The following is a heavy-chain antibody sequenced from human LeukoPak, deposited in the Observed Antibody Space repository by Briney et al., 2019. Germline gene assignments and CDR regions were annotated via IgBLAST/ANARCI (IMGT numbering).Heavy chain of an antibody. CDR3: ARARIVGATRSAFDI. J-gene: IGHJ3*02. Sequence: SVKVSCKASGGTFSSYAISWVRQAPGQGLGWMGRIIPILGIANYAQKFQGRVTITADKSTSTAYMELSSLRSEDTAVYYCARARIVGATRSAFDIWGQGTMVTVSS. CDR2: IIPILGIA. D-gene: IGHD1-26*01. V-gene: IGHV1-69*04. CDR1: GGTFSSYA.